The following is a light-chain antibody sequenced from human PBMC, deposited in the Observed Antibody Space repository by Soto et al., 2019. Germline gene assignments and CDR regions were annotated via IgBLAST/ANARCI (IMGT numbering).Light chain of an antibody. CDR2: WAS. CDR1: QSVLYSSKNKNY. V-gene: IGKV4-1*01. Sequence: DIVMTQSPDSLAVSLGERATINCKSSQSVLYSSKNKNYLAWYQQKPGQPPKLLVYWASTRESGVPDRFSGSGSGTDFTLTISSLQAEDVALYYCQQYYTTPLTFSGGTKVDIK. J-gene: IGKJ4*01. CDR3: QQYYTTPLT.